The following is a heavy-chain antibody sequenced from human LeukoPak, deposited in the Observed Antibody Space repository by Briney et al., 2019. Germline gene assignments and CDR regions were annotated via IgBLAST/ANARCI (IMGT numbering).Heavy chain of an antibody. D-gene: IGHD2-15*01. J-gene: IGHJ5*02. CDR2: INPNSGGT. CDR1: GGTFSSYA. CDR3: ARGLDCSGGSCYGWFDP. Sequence: ASVKVSCKASGGTFSSYAISWVRQAPGQGLEWMGWINPNSGGTNYAQKFQGRVTMTRDTSISTAYMELSRLRSDDTAVYYCARGLDCSGGSCYGWFDPWGQGTLVTVSS. V-gene: IGHV1-2*02.